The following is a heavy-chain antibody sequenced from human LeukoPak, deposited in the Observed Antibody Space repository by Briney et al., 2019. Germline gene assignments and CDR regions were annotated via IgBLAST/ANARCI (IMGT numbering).Heavy chain of an antibody. CDR2: ISVSGGST. CDR3: AKGLGNWGPGDAFDI. Sequence: PGGSLGLSCAASGFTFSSYAMSWVPQAPGKGLECGSGISVSGGSTYYADSVKGRFTISRDNSKNTLYLQMNSLRAEETAVYYCAKGLGNWGPGDAFDIWGQGTMVTVSS. V-gene: IGHV3-23*01. D-gene: IGHD7-27*01. J-gene: IGHJ3*02. CDR1: GFTFSSYA.